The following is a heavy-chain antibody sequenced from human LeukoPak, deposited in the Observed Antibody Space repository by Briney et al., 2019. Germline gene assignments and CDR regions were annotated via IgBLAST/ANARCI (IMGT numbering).Heavy chain of an antibody. Sequence: PGGSLRLSCAASGFTFSSYAMHWVRQAPGKGLEWVSVIYSGGSTYYADSVKGRFTISRDNSKDTLYLQMNSLRAEDTAVYYCARAGMVRGVSDYWGQGTLVTVSS. D-gene: IGHD3-10*01. CDR1: GFTFSSYA. CDR2: IYSGGST. V-gene: IGHV3-53*01. CDR3: ARAGMVRGVSDY. J-gene: IGHJ4*02.